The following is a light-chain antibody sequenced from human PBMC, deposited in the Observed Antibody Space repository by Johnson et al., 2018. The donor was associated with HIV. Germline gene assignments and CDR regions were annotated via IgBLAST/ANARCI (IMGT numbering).Light chain of an antibody. CDR1: SSNIGNNY. J-gene: IGLJ1*01. CDR2: GND. CDR3: GTWDSSLRSGF. V-gene: IGLV1-51*01. Sequence: QSVLTQPPSVSAAPGQKVTISCSGSSSNIGNNYVSWYQQVPGTAPKLLIYGNDKRPSGIPDRFSGSKSGASATLGITGLQSGDEANYSCGTWDSSLRSGFFGTGTKVTVL.